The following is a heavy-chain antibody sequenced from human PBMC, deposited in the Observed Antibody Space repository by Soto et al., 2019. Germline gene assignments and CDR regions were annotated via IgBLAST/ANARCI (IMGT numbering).Heavy chain of an antibody. V-gene: IGHV3-30*18. CDR2: ISYDGSNK. D-gene: IGHD3-22*01. CDR1: GFTFSSYG. CDR3: AKAVYVGSSGYYGDYYYYGMDV. Sequence: QVQLVESGGGVVQPGRSLRLSCAASGFTFSSYGMHWVRQAPGKGLEWVAVISYDGSNKYYADSVKGRFTISRDNSKNTLYLQMNSLRAEDTAVYYCAKAVYVGSSGYYGDYYYYGMDVWGQGTTVTVSS. J-gene: IGHJ6*02.